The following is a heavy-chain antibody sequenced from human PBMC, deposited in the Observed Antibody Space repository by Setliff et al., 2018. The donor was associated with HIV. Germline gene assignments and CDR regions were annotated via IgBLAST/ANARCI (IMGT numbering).Heavy chain of an antibody. V-gene: IGHV3-7*01. D-gene: IGHD2-2*01. CDR1: GLMFSTYW. CDR2: IRQDGNEK. CDR3: ARDGGICSSTSCEAIGAFDI. Sequence: GGSLRLSCAASGLMFSTYWMCWVRQAPGKGLEWVANIRQDGNEKYYVDSVKGRFTISRDNAKNSLYLHMNSLRDEDTAVYFCARDGGICSSTSCEAIGAFDIWGQGTMVT. J-gene: IGHJ3*02.